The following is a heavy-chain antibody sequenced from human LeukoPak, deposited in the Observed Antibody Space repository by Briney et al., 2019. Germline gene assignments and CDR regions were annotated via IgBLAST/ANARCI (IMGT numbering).Heavy chain of an antibody. J-gene: IGHJ5*02. Sequence: PGGSLRLSCAASGFTFSSYEMNWVRLAPGKGLEWISYITTSGTTLDYADSVKGRFTISRDNAKNSLYLQMNSLRAEDTAVYYCARPYSSGWDNWFDPWGQGTLVTVSS. CDR2: ITTSGTTL. D-gene: IGHD6-19*01. V-gene: IGHV3-48*03. CDR1: GFTFSSYE. CDR3: ARPYSSGWDNWFDP.